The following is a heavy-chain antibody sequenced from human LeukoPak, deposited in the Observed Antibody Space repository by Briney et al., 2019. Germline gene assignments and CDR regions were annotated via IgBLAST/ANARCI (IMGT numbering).Heavy chain of an antibody. D-gene: IGHD3-10*01. Sequence: GGSLRLSCAATGFXFTNYAINWVRQAPGKGLEWVSAISGSGARTYYADSVKGRFTVSRDNSKNTVYLQMNSLRAEDMAVYYCAKDRTSSGFFDYWGQGTLVTVSS. J-gene: IGHJ4*02. CDR1: GFXFTNYA. CDR2: ISGSGART. CDR3: AKDRTSSGFFDY. V-gene: IGHV3-23*01.